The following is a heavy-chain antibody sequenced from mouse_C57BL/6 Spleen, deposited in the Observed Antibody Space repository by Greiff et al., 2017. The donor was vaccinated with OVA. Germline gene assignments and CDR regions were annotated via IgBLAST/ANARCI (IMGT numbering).Heavy chain of an antibody. V-gene: IGHV1-69*01. D-gene: IGHD3-2*02. CDR3: ARSGAAQATYGY. CDR1: GYTFTSYW. Sequence: QVQLQQSGAELVMPGASVKLSCKASGYTFTSYWMHWVKQRPGQGLEWIGEIDPSDSYTNYNQKFKGKSTLTVDKSSSTAYMQLSSLTSEDSAVYYCARSGAAQATYGYWGQGTTLTVSS. CDR2: IDPSDSYT. J-gene: IGHJ2*01.